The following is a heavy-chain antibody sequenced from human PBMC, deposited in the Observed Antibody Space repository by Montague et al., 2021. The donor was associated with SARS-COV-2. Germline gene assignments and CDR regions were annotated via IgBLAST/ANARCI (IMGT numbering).Heavy chain of an antibody. Sequence: SLRLSCAASGFTFSSYRMSWVRQAPGKGLEWVAHIKQDGSEKYYVDSVKGRFTISRDNAKNSLYLQMNSLRAEDTAVYYCARISDYYDYIWGSFDYWGQGTLVTVSS. CDR1: GFTFSSYR. J-gene: IGHJ4*02. CDR3: ARISDYYDYIWGSFDY. V-gene: IGHV3-7*03. D-gene: IGHD3-16*01. CDR2: IKQDGSEK.